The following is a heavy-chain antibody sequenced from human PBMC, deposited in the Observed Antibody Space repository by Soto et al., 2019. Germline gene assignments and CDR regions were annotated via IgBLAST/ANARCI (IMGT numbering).Heavy chain of an antibody. CDR1: GFTFSSYW. CDR2: INGDGNST. D-gene: IGHD4-17*01. V-gene: IGHV3-74*01. J-gene: IGHJ4*02. Sequence: EVQLVESGGGLVQPGGSLRLSCVASGFTFSSYWMHWVRQAPGKGLVWVSRINGDGNSTGQADSVKGRFTISRDNAKNTLYLQMNSLRAEDTAVYYCARESDGANSLWGQGTLVTVSS. CDR3: ARESDGANSL.